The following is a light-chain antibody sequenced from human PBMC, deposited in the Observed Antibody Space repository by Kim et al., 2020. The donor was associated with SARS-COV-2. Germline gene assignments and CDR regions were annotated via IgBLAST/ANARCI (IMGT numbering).Light chain of an antibody. CDR1: QSVSSSY. CDR3: QQYGSSPDT. CDR2: GAS. J-gene: IGKJ1*01. V-gene: IGKV3-20*01. Sequence: EIVLTQSPGTLSLSPGERATLSCRASQSVSSSYLAWYQQKPGQAPRLLIYGASSRATGIPDRFSGSGSGTDFTLTISRLEPEDFAVYYCQQYGSSPDTFGQGTKVEI.